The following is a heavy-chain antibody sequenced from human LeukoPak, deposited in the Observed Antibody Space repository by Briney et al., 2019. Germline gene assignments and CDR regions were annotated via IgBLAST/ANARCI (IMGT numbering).Heavy chain of an antibody. CDR2: INPNSGGT. V-gene: IGHV1-2*02. CDR1: GYTFTGYY. D-gene: IGHD3-10*01. J-gene: IGHJ6*03. Sequence: ASVKVSCKASGYTFTGYYMHWVRQAPGQGLEWMGWINPNSGGTNYAQKFQGRVTMTRDTSISTAYMELSRLRSDDTAVYYCARSFGELFRYYYYYMDVWGKGTTVTISS. CDR3: ARSFGELFRYYYYYMDV.